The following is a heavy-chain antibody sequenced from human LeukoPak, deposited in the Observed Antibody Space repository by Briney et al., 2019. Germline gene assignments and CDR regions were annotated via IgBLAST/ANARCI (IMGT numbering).Heavy chain of an antibody. CDR3: ARAVTRYSPATVVTSYYYYYMDV. J-gene: IGHJ6*03. CDR1: GFTFSSYW. V-gene: IGHV3-7*01. Sequence: GGSLRLSCAASGFTFSSYWMSWVRQAPGKGLEWVANIKQDGSEKYYVDSVKGRFTISRDNAKNSLYLQMNSLRAEDAAVYYCARAVTRYSPATVVTSYYYYYMDVWGKGTTVTVSS. CDR2: IKQDGSEK. D-gene: IGHD4-23*01.